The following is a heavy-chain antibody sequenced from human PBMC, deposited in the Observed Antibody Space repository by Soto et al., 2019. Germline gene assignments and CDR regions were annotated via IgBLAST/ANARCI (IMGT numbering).Heavy chain of an antibody. CDR3: ARGYSSSRLNYYYGMDV. Sequence: EVQLVESGGGLVQPGGSLRLSCAASGFTFSSYWMHWVRQAPGKGLVWVSRINSDGSSTSYADSVKGRFTISRDNAKNTLYLQMNSLRAEDTAVYYCARGYSSSRLNYYYGMDVWGQGTTVTVSS. D-gene: IGHD6-13*01. CDR2: INSDGSST. V-gene: IGHV3-74*01. J-gene: IGHJ6*02. CDR1: GFTFSSYW.